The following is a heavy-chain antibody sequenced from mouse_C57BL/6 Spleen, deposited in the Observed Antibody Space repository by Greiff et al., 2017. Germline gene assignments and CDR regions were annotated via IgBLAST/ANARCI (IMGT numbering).Heavy chain of an antibody. J-gene: IGHJ4*01. CDR2: INPNNGGT. V-gene: IGHV1-18*01. Sequence: EVQLQQFGPELVKPGASVKIPCKASGYTFTDYNMDWVKQSHGKSLEWIGDINPNNGGTIYNQKFKGKATLTVDKSSSTAYMELRSLTSEDTAVYYCARSMDYGSTYAMDYWGQGTSVTVSS. D-gene: IGHD1-1*01. CDR3: ARSMDYGSTYAMDY. CDR1: GYTFTDYN.